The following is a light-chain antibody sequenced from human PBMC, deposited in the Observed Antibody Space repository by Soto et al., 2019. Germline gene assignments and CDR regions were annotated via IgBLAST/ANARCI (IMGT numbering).Light chain of an antibody. CDR1: SSDVGGYNY. J-gene: IGLJ3*02. CDR2: DVS. Sequence: ALTQPRSVSGSPGQSVTISCTGTSSDVGGYNYVSWYQQHPGKAPKLMIYDVSKRPSGVPDRFSGSKSGNTASLTISGLQAEDEADYYCCSYAGSFWVFGGGTKLTVL. V-gene: IGLV2-11*01. CDR3: CSYAGSFWV.